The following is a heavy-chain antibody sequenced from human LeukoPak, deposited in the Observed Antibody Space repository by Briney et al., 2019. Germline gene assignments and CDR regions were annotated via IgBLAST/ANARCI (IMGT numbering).Heavy chain of an antibody. CDR2: INSDGSST. V-gene: IGHV3-74*01. CDR1: GFTFSSYW. CDR3: ARVTVGGIVVVPAAMFWDYYHYYMDV. D-gene: IGHD2-2*01. Sequence: GGSLRLSCAASGFTFSSYWMHWVRQAPGKGPVWVSRINSDGSSTSYADSVKGRFTISRDNAKNTLYLQMNSLRAEDTAVYYCARVTVGGIVVVPAAMFWDYYHYYMDVWGKGTTVTVSS. J-gene: IGHJ6*03.